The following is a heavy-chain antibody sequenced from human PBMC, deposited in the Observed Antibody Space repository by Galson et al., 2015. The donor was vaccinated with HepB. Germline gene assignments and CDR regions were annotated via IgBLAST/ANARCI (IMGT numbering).Heavy chain of an antibody. CDR3: ARVTGETYNWNDVGGCDYYYYYGMDV. D-gene: IGHD1-1*01. V-gene: IGHV5-10-1*01. CDR2: IDPSDSYT. Sequence: QSGAEVKKPGESLRISCKGSGYSFTSYWISWVRQMPGKGLEWMGRIDPSDSYTNYSPSFQGHVTISADKSISTAYLQWSSLKASDTAMYYCARVTGETYNWNDVGGCDYYYYYGMDVWGQGTTVTVSS. CDR1: GYSFTSYW. J-gene: IGHJ6*02.